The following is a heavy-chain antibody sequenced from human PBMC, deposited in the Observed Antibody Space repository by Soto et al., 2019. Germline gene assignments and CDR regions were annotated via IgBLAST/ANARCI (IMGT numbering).Heavy chain of an antibody. Sequence: SETLSLTCAVSGYSICGSYYWGWVRQSPGKGLEWIGRIYYSGSTYYNPSLKSRVTILVDTSKNQFSLNLSSVTAADTAVYYCARHGGGIASWFDNWGQGTLVTSPQ. V-gene: IGHV4-38-2*01. J-gene: IGHJ4*02. CDR3: ARHGGGIASWFDN. D-gene: IGHD3-16*02. CDR2: IYYSGST. CDR1: GYSICGSYY.